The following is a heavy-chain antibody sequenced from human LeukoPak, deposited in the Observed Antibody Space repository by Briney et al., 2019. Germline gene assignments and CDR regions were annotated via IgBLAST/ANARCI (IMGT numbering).Heavy chain of an antibody. CDR1: GYSFNTYW. V-gene: IGHV5-51*01. CDR2: IYPGDSDT. D-gene: IGHD2-2*01. Sequence: GESLNISCKGSGYSFNTYWVGWVRQMPGKGLEWMGIIYPGDSDTRYSPSFQGQVTISADKSISTAYLQWSSLKASDTAMYYCARRTTTQLNYWGQGTLVTVSS. J-gene: IGHJ4*02. CDR3: ARRTTTQLNY.